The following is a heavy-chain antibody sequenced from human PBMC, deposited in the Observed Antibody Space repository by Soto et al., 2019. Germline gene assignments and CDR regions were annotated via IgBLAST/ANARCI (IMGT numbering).Heavy chain of an antibody. J-gene: IGHJ6*02. CDR1: GFTFITNS. V-gene: IGHV3-21*01. Sequence: EVQLVESGGGLVKPGGSLRLSFAASGFTFITNSMNWVAKAPGKGREWSSPIISSSSYIYYADSVKGRFTISRDNAKNSLYLQMNSLRAEDTAVYYCARAIVVVPAARVYYYYGMDVWGQGTTVTVSS. D-gene: IGHD2-2*01. CDR3: ARAIVVVPAARVYYYYGMDV. CDR2: IISSSSYI.